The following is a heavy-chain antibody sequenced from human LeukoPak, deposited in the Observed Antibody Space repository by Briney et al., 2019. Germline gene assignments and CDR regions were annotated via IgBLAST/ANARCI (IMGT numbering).Heavy chain of an antibody. V-gene: IGHV4-34*01. Sequence: SETLSPTCAVYGGSFSGYYWSWIRQPPGKGLEWIGEINHSGSTNYNPSLKSRVTISVDTSKNQFSLKLSSVTAADTAVYYCARGGGYSYGPFFDYWGQGTLVTVSS. J-gene: IGHJ4*02. D-gene: IGHD5-18*01. CDR1: GGSFSGYY. CDR3: ARGGGYSYGPFFDY. CDR2: INHSGST.